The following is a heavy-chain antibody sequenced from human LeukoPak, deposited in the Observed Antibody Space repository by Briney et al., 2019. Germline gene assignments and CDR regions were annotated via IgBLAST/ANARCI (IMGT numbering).Heavy chain of an antibody. Sequence: PGGSLRLSCAASGFTFSSYAMHWVRQAPGRGLEWVAVISYDGSNKYYADSVKGRFTISRDNSKNTLYLQMNSLRAEDTAVYYCARDLGYGSGSYRPRGYFDYWGQGTLVTVSS. CDR1: GFTFSSYA. J-gene: IGHJ4*02. D-gene: IGHD3-10*01. CDR3: ARDLGYGSGSYRPRGYFDY. V-gene: IGHV3-30-3*01. CDR2: ISYDGSNK.